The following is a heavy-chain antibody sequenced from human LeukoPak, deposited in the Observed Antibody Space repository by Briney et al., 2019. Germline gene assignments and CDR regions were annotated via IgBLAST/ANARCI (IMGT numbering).Heavy chain of an antibody. CDR3: ARDPITMIVVESGAFDI. CDR2: IKQDGSEK. J-gene: IGHJ3*02. Sequence: PGGSLRLSCAASGFTFSSYWMSWVRQAPGKGLEWVANIKQDGSEKYYVDSVKGRFTISRDNAKNSLYLQMNSLRAEDTAVYYCARDPITMIVVESGAFDIWGQGTMVTVSS. V-gene: IGHV3-7*01. CDR1: GFTFSSYW. D-gene: IGHD3-22*01.